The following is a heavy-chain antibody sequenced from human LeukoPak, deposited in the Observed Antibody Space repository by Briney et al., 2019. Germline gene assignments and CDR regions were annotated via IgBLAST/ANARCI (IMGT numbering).Heavy chain of an antibody. CDR3: ARGGIRARGVRGVTYDY. CDR1: GYTFTSYY. V-gene: IGHV1-46*01. D-gene: IGHD3-10*01. CDR2: INPSGGST. J-gene: IGHJ4*02. Sequence: ASVKVSCKASGYTFTSYYMHWVRQAPGQGLEWMGIINPSGGSTSYAQKFQGRVTISVDTSKNQFSLKLSSVTAADTAVYYCARGGIRARGVRGVTYDYWGQGTLVTVSS.